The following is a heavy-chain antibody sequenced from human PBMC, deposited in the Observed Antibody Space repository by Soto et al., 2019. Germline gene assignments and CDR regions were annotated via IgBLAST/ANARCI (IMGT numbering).Heavy chain of an antibody. D-gene: IGHD3-22*01. J-gene: IGHJ5*02. Sequence: GASVKVSCKASGYTFTSYYMHWVRQAPGQGLEWMGIINPSGGSTRYAQKFQGRVTMTRDTSTSTVYMELSSLRSEDTAVYYCARDRGPSSGYYPYWFDPWGQGTLVTVSS. CDR3: ARDRGPSSGYYPYWFDP. V-gene: IGHV1-46*01. CDR1: GYTFTSYY. CDR2: INPSGGST.